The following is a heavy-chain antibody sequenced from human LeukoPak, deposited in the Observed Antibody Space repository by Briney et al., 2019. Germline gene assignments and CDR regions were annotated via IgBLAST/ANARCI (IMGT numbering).Heavy chain of an antibody. J-gene: IGHJ4*02. Sequence: SQTLSLTCTVSGGSISSGSYYWSWIRQPAGKGLEWIGRIYTSGSTNYNPSLKSRVTMSVDTSKNQFSLKLSSMTAADTAVYYCARAGYGGNPGYFDYWGQGTLVTVSS. CDR3: ARAGYGGNPGYFDY. V-gene: IGHV4-61*02. CDR1: GGSISSGSYY. D-gene: IGHD4-23*01. CDR2: IYTSGST.